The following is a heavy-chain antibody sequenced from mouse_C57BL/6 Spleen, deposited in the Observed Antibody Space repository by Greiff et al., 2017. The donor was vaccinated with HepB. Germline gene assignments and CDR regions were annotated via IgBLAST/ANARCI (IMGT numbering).Heavy chain of an antibody. CDR2: INPSTGGT. CDR1: GYSFTGYY. Sequence: EVQLQQSGPELVKPGASVKISCKASGYSFTGYYMHWVKQSSEKSLEWIGEINPSTGGTSYNQKFKGKATLTVDKSSSTAYMQLKSLTSEGSAVYYCARHGSSFFDYWGQGTTLTVSS. D-gene: IGHD1-1*01. CDR3: ARHGSSFFDY. V-gene: IGHV1-43*01. J-gene: IGHJ2*01.